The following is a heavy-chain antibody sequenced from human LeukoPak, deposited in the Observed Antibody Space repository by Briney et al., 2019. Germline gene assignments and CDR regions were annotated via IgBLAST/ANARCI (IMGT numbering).Heavy chain of an antibody. V-gene: IGHV4-59*01. CDR2: IYYSGST. Sequence: PSETLSLTCTVSGGSISSYYWSWIRQPPGKGLEWIGYIYYSGSTYYNPSLKSRVTISVDTSKNQFSLKLSSVTAADTAVYYCARVPRNPDYGDYEYWGQGTLVTVSS. D-gene: IGHD4-17*01. CDR1: GGSISSYY. CDR3: ARVPRNPDYGDYEY. J-gene: IGHJ4*02.